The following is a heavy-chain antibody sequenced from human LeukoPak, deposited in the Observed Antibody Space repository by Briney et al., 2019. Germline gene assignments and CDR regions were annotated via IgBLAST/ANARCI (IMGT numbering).Heavy chain of an antibody. CDR2: IIPIFGTA. CDR3: ARLEKNYDSSGYLIRVFDY. J-gene: IGHJ4*02. V-gene: IGHV1-69*13. Sequence: SVKVSCKASGGTFSSYAISWVRQAPGQGLEWMGGIIPIFGTANYAQKFQGRVTITADESTSTAYMELSSLRSEDTAVYYCARLEKNYDSSGYLIRVFDYWGQGTLVTVSS. D-gene: IGHD3-22*01. CDR1: GGTFSSYA.